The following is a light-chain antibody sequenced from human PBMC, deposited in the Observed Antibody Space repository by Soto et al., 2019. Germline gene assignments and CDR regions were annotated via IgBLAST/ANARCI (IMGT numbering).Light chain of an antibody. V-gene: IGKV3-20*01. Sequence: EIVLTQFPGALSLSPGERVTLSCRASQTVSNTYLAWYQQKSGQAPKFLIYGASNRATGIPDRFSGSGSGTDFTLTISRLEPKDFAVYYCQQYGALPPTFGGGTKVEIK. J-gene: IGKJ4*01. CDR3: QQYGALPPT. CDR1: QTVSNTY. CDR2: GAS.